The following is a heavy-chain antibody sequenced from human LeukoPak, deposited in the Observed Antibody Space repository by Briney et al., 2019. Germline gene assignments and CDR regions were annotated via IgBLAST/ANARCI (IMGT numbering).Heavy chain of an antibody. V-gene: IGHV4-59*12. CDR2: MRDSGNT. Sequence: SETLSLTCSVSGSSISYYYWSWIRQPPGKGLEWIGLMRDSGNTRNDPSFKGRVTISIDTSKNHFSLKLSSVTAADTAVYYCARDSGTTGEVKFDPWGQGTLVTVSS. CDR1: GSSISYYY. J-gene: IGHJ5*02. CDR3: ARDSGTTGEVKFDP. D-gene: IGHD3-10*01.